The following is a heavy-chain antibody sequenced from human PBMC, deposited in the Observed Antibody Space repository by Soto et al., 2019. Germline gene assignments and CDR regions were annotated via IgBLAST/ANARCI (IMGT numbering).Heavy chain of an antibody. CDR3: ARDLIKYYYDSSGSPQVDAFDI. J-gene: IGHJ3*02. CDR2: IYYSGST. CDR1: GGSISNYY. Sequence: SETLSLTCTVSGGSISNYYWSWIRQPPGKGLEWIGYIYYSGSTNYNPSLKSRVTISVDTSKNQFSLKLSSVTAADTAVYYCARDLIKYYYDSSGSPQVDAFDIWGQGTMVTVS. V-gene: IGHV4-59*01. D-gene: IGHD3-22*01.